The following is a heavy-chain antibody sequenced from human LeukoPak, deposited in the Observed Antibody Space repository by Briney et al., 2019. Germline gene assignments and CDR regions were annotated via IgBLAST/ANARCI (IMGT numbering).Heavy chain of an antibody. D-gene: IGHD6-19*01. CDR1: GFTFSSNS. CDR2: ISGRGGST. CDR3: AKESSGWLYYGMDV. J-gene: IGHJ6*02. Sequence: GGSLTLSCAASGFTFSSNSMSWVRQAPGKGLEWVSAISGRGGSTYYADSVKGRLTISRDNSKNTLYLQMNSLRAEDTAVYYCAKESSGWLYYGMDVWGQGTTVTVSS. V-gene: IGHV3-23*01.